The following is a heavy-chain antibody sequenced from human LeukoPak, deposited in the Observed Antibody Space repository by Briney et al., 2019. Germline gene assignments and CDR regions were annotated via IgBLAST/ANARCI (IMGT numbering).Heavy chain of an antibody. D-gene: IGHD1-26*01. J-gene: IGHJ4*02. Sequence: APVRASCTASGYTFTSCGISWVRQAPGHGLEWMGWISAYNGNTNYAQKLQGRVTMTTDTSTSTAYMELRSLRSDDTAVYYCARKLLLELIDYWGQGTLVTVSS. CDR2: ISAYNGNT. CDR3: ARKLLLELIDY. CDR1: GYTFTSCG. V-gene: IGHV1-18*01.